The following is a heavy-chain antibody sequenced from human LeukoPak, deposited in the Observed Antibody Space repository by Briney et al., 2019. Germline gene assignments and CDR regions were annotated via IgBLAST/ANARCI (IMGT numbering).Heavy chain of an antibody. CDR2: INPNSGGT. V-gene: IGHV1-2*02. D-gene: IGHD2-15*01. J-gene: IGHJ4*02. CDR3: ATDRGQYCSGGSCYYTDY. CDR1: GYTFTGYY. Sequence: ASVKVSCKASGYTFTGYYMHWVRQAPGQGLEWMGWINPNSGGTNYAQKFQGRVTMTRDTSISTAYMELSSLRSEDTAVYYCATDRGQYCSGGSCYYTDYWGQGTLVTVSS.